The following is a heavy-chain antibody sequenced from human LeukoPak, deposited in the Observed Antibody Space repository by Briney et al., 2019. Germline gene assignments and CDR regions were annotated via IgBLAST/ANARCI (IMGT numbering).Heavy chain of an antibody. Sequence: GGSLRLPCAASGFTFSSYGMHWVRQAPGKGLEWVAVIWYDGSNKYYADSVKGRFTISRDNSKNTLYLQLNGLRAEDTAVYYCAKDLMTYMITFGPQGYWGQGTLVTVSS. CDR2: IWYDGSNK. CDR3: AKDLMTYMITFGPQGY. V-gene: IGHV3-33*06. D-gene: IGHD3-16*01. J-gene: IGHJ4*02. CDR1: GFTFSSYG.